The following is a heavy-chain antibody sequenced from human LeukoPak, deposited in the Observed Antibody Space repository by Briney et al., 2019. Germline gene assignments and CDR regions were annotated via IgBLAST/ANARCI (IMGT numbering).Heavy chain of an antibody. CDR2: IYTTGNT. CDR1: GVSISSFY. CDR3: ARVNYYGSGTYYTNWFDP. V-gene: IGHV4-4*07. J-gene: IGHJ5*02. D-gene: IGHD3-10*01. Sequence: NPSETLSLTCKVSGVSISSFYWSWIRQPAGKGLEWIGRIYTTGNTIYNPSLKSRVTMSLDTSKNQFSLKLTSVTAADTALYYCARVNYYGSGTYYTNWFDPWGLGTLVTVSS.